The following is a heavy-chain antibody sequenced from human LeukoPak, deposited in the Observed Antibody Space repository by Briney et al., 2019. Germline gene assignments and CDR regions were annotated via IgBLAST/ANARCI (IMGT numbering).Heavy chain of an antibody. V-gene: IGHV1-2*02. Sequence: ASVKVSCKSSGYTFTGYYIHWVRQAPGQGLEWMGWFDPNSGGTNYAQKFQGRVTMTRDTAVSTAYVELSRLGSDDTAVYYCARDDFKVRGYHYDYWGQGILVTVSS. CDR3: ARDDFKVRGYHYDY. CDR1: GYTFTGYY. J-gene: IGHJ4*02. D-gene: IGHD3-10*01. CDR2: FDPNSGGT.